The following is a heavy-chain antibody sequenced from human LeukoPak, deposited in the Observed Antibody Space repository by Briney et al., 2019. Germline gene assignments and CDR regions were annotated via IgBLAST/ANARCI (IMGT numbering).Heavy chain of an antibody. CDR3: AKGQMLESRLDY. J-gene: IGHJ4*02. CDR1: GFFFSNYA. V-gene: IGHV3-23*01. CDR2: ITDNGGRT. Sequence: GGSLRLSCAASGFFFSNYAMYWGRQAPGGGLGLVSGITDNGGRTYYADSVKGRFTISRHNSKTTLYLQMNSLTAEDTAVYYCAKGQMLESRLDYWGQGTLVTVSS. D-gene: IGHD3-10*02.